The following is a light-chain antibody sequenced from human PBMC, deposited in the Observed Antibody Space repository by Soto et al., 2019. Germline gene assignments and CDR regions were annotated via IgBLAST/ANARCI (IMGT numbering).Light chain of an antibody. CDR1: QAIRND. CDR2: AAT. V-gene: IGKV1-6*01. CDR3: LQDYSYPNT. Sequence: AIQGTQSPSSLSASVGDRVTITCRASQAIRNDVAWYQQKAGRVPNLLIYAATHLQSGVPSRFSGSGYGTDFTLTISSLQPEDFATYYCLQDYSYPNTFGGGTRVEIK. J-gene: IGKJ4*01.